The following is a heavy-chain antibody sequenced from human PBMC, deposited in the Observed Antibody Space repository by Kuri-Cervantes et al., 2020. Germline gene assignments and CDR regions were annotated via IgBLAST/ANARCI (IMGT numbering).Heavy chain of an antibody. CDR3: AREVREQISYYYDSRHISGFDP. CDR2: FYYSGST. Sequence: SETLSLTCTVSGGSISSYYWSWIRQPPGKGLEWIGYFYYSGSTNYNPSLNSRVAISVDTTKKQFSLKLSSVTAADTAVYYSAREVREQISYYYDSRHISGFDPWGQGTLVTVSS. J-gene: IGHJ5*02. V-gene: IGHV4-59*01. D-gene: IGHD3-22*01. CDR1: GGSISSYY.